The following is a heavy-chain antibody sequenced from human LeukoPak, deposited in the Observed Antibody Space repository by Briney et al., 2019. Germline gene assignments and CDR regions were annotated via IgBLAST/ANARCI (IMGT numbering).Heavy chain of an antibody. D-gene: IGHD3-9*01. CDR1: EFTFSSYE. CDR3: ARAPTKFRRDWFDP. V-gene: IGHV3-48*03. J-gene: IGHJ5*02. Sequence: QPGGSLRLSCAASEFTFSSYEMNWIRQAPGKGLEWVSYISSSGSTIYYADSVKDRFTISRDNAKNSLYLQMNNLRVEDTAVYYCARAPTKFRRDWFDPWGQGTLVTVSS. CDR2: ISSSGSTI.